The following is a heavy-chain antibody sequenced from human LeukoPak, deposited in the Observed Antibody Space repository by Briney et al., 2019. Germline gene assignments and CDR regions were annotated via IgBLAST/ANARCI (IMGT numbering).Heavy chain of an antibody. V-gene: IGHV4-61*02. D-gene: IGHD3-22*01. CDR1: GGSISSGSYY. CDR3: ARDSYYYDSSGYRDY. CDR2: IYTSGST. J-gene: IGHJ4*02. Sequence: SQTLSLTCTVSGGSISSGSYYWSWMRQPAGNGLEWIGRIYTSGSTNYNPSLKSRVTISVDTSKNQFSLKLSSVTAADTAVYYCARDSYYYDSSGYRDYWGQGTLVTVSS.